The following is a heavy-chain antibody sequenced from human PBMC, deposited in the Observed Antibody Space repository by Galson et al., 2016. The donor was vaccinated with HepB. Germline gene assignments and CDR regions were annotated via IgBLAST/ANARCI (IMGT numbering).Heavy chain of an antibody. CDR2: ISAYNDNT. CDR3: ARDIYCGGDCAPIAYYYSYAMDV. J-gene: IGHJ6*02. CDR1: GYTFTNYG. D-gene: IGHD2-21*02. V-gene: IGHV1-18*01. Sequence: SVKVSCKASGYTFTNYGISWVRQAPGQGLEWMGWISAYNDNTNYAQKLQGRVTMTTDTSTSTAYMELRSLRSDDTAVYYCARDIYCGGDCAPIAYYYSYAMDVWGQGTTVTVSS.